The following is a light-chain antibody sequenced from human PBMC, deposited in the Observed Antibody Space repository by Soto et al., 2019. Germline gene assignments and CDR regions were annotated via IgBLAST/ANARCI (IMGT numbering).Light chain of an antibody. CDR2: DAS. CDR3: QQRSSWPRT. CDR1: QSVSSF. Sequence: ENVLTQSPATLSLSPGERATLSGRASQSVSSFLAWYQQKPGQAPRLLIYDASNRATGIPARFSGSGSGTDFTLTISSLEPEDFALYYCQQRSSWPRTFGQGTKV. J-gene: IGKJ1*01. V-gene: IGKV3-11*01.